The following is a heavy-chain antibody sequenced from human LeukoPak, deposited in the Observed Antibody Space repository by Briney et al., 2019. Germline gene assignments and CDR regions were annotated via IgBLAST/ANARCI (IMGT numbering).Heavy chain of an antibody. CDR1: GDSVSSNSVA. V-gene: IGHV6-1*01. Sequence: SQTLSLTCAISGDSVSSNSVAWNWIRQSPSRGLEWLGRTYYRSKWYNDYAVSVTSRITINADTSKNQFSLQLNSVTPEDTSVYYCAGGYNYALDYWGQGALVTVSS. CDR2: TYYRSKWYN. J-gene: IGHJ4*02. CDR3: AGGYNYALDY. D-gene: IGHD5-18*01.